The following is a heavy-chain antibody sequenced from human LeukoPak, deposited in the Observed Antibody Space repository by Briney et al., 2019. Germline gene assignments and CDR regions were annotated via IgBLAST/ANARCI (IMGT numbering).Heavy chain of an antibody. Sequence: GASVKVSCKASGYTFTSYDINWVRQATGQGLEWMGWMNPNSGNTGYAQKFQGRVTMTEDTSTDTAYMELSSLRSEDTAVYYCATGVLRYFDWLLSTLDYWGQGTLVTVSS. J-gene: IGHJ4*02. CDR2: MNPNSGNT. V-gene: IGHV1-8*01. CDR3: ATGVLRYFDWLLSTLDY. CDR1: GYTFTSYD. D-gene: IGHD3-9*01.